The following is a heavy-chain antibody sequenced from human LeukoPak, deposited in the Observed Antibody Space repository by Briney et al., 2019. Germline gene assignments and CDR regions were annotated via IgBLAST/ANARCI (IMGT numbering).Heavy chain of an antibody. CDR3: ARGGYSGYDFCFDY. D-gene: IGHD5-12*01. CDR1: GFTFSSYA. V-gene: IGHV3-30*04. CDR2: ISYDGSNK. Sequence: GGSLRLSCAASGFTFSSYAMHWVRQAPGKGLEWVAVISYDGSNKYYADSVKGRFTISRDNSKDTLYLQMNSLRAEDTAVYYCARGGYSGYDFCFDYWGQGTLVTVSS. J-gene: IGHJ4*02.